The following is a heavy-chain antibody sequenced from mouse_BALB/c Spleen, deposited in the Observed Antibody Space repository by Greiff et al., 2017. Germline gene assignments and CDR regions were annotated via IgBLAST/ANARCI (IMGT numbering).Heavy chain of an antibody. V-gene: IGHV2-9*02. CDR3: ARERGVYGYFDY. Sequence: VQGVESGPGLVAPSQSLSITCTVSGFSLTSYGVHWVRQPPGKGLEWLGVIWAGGSTNYNSALMSRLSISKDNSKSQVFLKMNSLQTDDTAMYYCARERGVYGYFDYWGQGTTLTVSS. J-gene: IGHJ2*01. CDR2: IWAGGST. D-gene: IGHD1-1*02. CDR1: GFSLTSYG.